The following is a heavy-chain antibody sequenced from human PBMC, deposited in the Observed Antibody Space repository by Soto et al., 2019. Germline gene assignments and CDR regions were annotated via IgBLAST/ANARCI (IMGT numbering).Heavy chain of an antibody. V-gene: IGHV1-46*01. CDR2: INPSGGRT. J-gene: IGHJ5*02. CDR1: GYTFTSYY. D-gene: IGHD1-1*01. CDR3: ARDLSRQAWNWFDP. Sequence: ASVKCYLNTSGYTFTSYYMHWVRQAPGQGLECMGIINPSGGRTSYAQNFQGRVTMTRETSTSKVYMELSSLRSEDTAVYYCARDLSRQAWNWFDPWRQGNRVTVS.